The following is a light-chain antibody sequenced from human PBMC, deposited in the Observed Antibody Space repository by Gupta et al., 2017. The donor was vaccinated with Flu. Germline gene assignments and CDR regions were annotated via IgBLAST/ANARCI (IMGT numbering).Light chain of an antibody. J-gene: IGLJ2*01. CDR2: SSY. V-gene: IGLV1-44*01. Sequence: QSVLTQQPSASGAPGQTVTISCSGSMSYIGTKAANWYQQVPGTAPKLLIYSSYHRPSGIPYRFSGSESGTSASLANNGLQADDEADYYCAAWDDRVNCVICGGGTKLTVL. CDR3: AAWDDRVNCVI. CDR1: MSYIGTKA.